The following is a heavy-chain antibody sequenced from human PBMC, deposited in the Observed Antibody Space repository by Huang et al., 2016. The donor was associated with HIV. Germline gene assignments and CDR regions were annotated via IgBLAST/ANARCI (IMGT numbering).Heavy chain of an antibody. Sequence: EVQLVESGGGLVKPGGSLRLSCAASGFIFKDAGMSCVRQTPGKGMELVSLIKTKDDGGTTEYAAPVKGRVSMSRDDSKNTCSLQMNSLKSEDTAVYYCTTWARTSAGGNWGQGTLVSVSS. V-gene: IGHV3-15*01. CDR3: TTWARTSAGGN. J-gene: IGHJ4*02. D-gene: IGHD6-25*01. CDR2: IKTKDDGGTT. CDR1: GFIFKDAG.